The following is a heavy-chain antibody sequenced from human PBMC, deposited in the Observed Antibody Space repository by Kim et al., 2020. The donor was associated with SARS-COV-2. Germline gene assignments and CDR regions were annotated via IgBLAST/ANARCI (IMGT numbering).Heavy chain of an antibody. Sequence: GESLKISCKGSGYSFTSYWISWVRQMPGKGLEWMGRIDPSDSYTNDSPSFQGHVTISADKSISTAYLQWSSLKASDTAMYYCARHTGPITMVRGVMGWFDPWGQGTLVTVSS. CDR1: GYSFTSYW. V-gene: IGHV5-10-1*01. D-gene: IGHD3-10*01. CDR3: ARHTGPITMVRGVMGWFDP. CDR2: IDPSDSYT. J-gene: IGHJ5*02.